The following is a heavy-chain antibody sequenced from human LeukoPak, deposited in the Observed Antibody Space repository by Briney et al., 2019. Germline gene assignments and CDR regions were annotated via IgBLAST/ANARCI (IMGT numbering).Heavy chain of an antibody. CDR3: ARDGRDNYDTPGHDL. V-gene: IGHV4-4*07. CDR1: GGSISNYY. D-gene: IGHD3-22*01. CDR2: IYASGST. J-gene: IGHJ4*02. Sequence: SETLSLTCTVSGGSISNYYWSWIRQPAGKGLEWIGRIYASGSTNYKPSLKSRVTISADTSKSELSLKLRSVTAADTAVYYCARDGRDNYDTPGHDLWGQGTLVTVSS.